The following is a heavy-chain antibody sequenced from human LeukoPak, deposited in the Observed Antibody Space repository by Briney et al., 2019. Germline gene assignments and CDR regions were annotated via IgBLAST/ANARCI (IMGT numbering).Heavy chain of an antibody. V-gene: IGHV4-34*01. CDR1: GGSFSGYY. CDR2: INNSGST. Sequence: SETLSLTCAVYGGSFSGYYWTWLRQPPGKGLEWIGEINNSGSTTYNPSLKSRVTISVDTSKNQFSLKLSSVTTADTAVYYCAKDRSPRGYSYGYFDYWGQGILVTVSS. CDR3: AKDRSPRGYSYGYFDY. J-gene: IGHJ4*02. D-gene: IGHD5-18*01.